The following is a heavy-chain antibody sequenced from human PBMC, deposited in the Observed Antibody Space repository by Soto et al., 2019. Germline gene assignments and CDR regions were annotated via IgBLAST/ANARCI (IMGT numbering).Heavy chain of an antibody. Sequence: QVQLVQSGAEVKKPGSSVKVSCKASGGTFSSYAISWVRQAPGQGLEWMGGIIPIFGTANYAQKFQGRVTITADESTSTAYRGLSSLRSEDTAVYYCARMGTRYGYCSCGSCRTYYYYGMDVWGQGTTVTVSS. CDR2: IIPIFGTA. J-gene: IGHJ6*01. CDR1: GGTFSSYA. V-gene: IGHV1-69*01. CDR3: ARMGTRYGYCSCGSCRTYYYYGMDV. D-gene: IGHD2-15*01.